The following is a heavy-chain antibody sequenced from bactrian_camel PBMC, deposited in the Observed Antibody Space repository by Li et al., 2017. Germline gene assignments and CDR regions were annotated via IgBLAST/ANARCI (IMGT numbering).Heavy chain of an antibody. V-gene: IGHV3S42*01. J-gene: IGHJ4*01. Sequence: VQLVESGGDLVRPGGSLRLSCAASGFTFRNYDMIWVRQVLGKGLEWVSGIYSGGVVKSYADSVKGRFTISRDNAMNTLTLQMNSLTTEDSGVYYCATDDARLIAYGSSCRPYWGQGTQVTVS. CDR2: IYSGGVVK. CDR3: ATDDARLIAYGSSCRPY. CDR1: GFTFRNYD. D-gene: IGHD6*01.